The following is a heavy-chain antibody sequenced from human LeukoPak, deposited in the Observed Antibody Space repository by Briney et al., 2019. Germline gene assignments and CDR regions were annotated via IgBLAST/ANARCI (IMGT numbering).Heavy chain of an antibody. V-gene: IGHV1-2*02. D-gene: IGHD5-12*01. Sequence: ASVKVSCKATGYTFIGYYILWVRQAPGQGLEWMGWINPNSGGTHYGQKFQGRVTMTRDTSISTAYMELSSLTSDDTAVYYCARDLPKTGYVGALDIWGQGTMVTVSS. CDR1: GYTFIGYY. CDR2: INPNSGGT. CDR3: ARDLPKTGYVGALDI. J-gene: IGHJ3*02.